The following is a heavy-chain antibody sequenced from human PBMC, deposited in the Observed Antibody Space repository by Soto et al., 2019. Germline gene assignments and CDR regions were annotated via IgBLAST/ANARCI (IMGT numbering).Heavy chain of an antibody. J-gene: IGHJ4*02. CDR2: IWYDGSNK. CDR3: ARGSGYRYGRNDY. Sequence: GGSLRLSCAASGFTFSSFGMHWVRQAPGKGLEWVAIIWYDGSNKYYAESVKGRFTISRDNSKNTLYLEMNSLRAEDTAVYFCARGSGYRYGRNDYWGQGTLVTVSS. D-gene: IGHD5-18*01. CDR1: GFTFSSFG. V-gene: IGHV3-33*01.